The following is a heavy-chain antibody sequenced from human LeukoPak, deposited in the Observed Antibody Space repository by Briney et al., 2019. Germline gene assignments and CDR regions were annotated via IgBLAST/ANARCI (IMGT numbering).Heavy chain of an antibody. J-gene: IGHJ6*02. Sequence: GASLKISCKGSGYSFSNYWIGWVRQMPGKRLEWMGIIYPGDSDTRYSPSFQGRVTISADKSISTAYLQWSSLKASDTAMYYSARRKMADHSYSMDVWGQGTTVTVSS. V-gene: IGHV5-51*01. D-gene: IGHD5-24*01. CDR1: GYSFSNYW. CDR3: ARRKMADHSYSMDV. CDR2: IYPGDSDT.